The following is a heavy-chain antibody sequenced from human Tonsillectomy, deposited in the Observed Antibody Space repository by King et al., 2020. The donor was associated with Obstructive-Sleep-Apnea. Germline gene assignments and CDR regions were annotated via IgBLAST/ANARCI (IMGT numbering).Heavy chain of an antibody. Sequence: VQLQESGPGLVKPSGTLSLTCAVSGGSIGSNNWWSWVRQPPGKGLEWIGEIYHSGCTNYNPSLKSRVTISVDQSKNQFSLKMSSVTAADTAVYYCAKGAFPYESSGYFEGDAFDIWGQGTMVTVSS. CDR3: AKGAFPYESSGYFEGDAFDI. V-gene: IGHV4-4*02. CDR2: IYHSGCT. J-gene: IGHJ3*02. D-gene: IGHD3-22*01. CDR1: GGSIGSNNW.